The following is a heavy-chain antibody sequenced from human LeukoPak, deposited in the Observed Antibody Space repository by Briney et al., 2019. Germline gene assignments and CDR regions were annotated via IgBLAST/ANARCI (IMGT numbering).Heavy chain of an antibody. CDR2: ISSSSSYI. CDR3: ARSGGVLTGYYDY. D-gene: IGHD3-9*01. CDR1: GFIFSSYS. V-gene: IGHV3-21*01. Sequence: GGSLRLSCAASGFIFSSYSMNWVRQAPGKGLEWVSSISSSSSYIYSADSVKGRFTISRDNAKNSLYLQMNSLRAEDTTVYYCARSGGVLTGYYDYWGQGTLVTVSS. J-gene: IGHJ4*02.